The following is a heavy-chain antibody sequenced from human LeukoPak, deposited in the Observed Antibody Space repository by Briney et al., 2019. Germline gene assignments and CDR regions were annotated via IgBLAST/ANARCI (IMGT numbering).Heavy chain of an antibody. CDR1: GGSISSSSYY. Sequence: SETLSLTCTVSGGSISSSSYYWGWIRQPPGKGLEWIGSIYYSGSTYYNPSLKSRVTISVDTSKNQFSLKLSSVTAADTAVYYCARDRRAGSGSYGTPNWYFDLWGRGTLVTVSS. CDR3: ARDRRAGSGSYGTPNWYFDL. V-gene: IGHV4-39*07. D-gene: IGHD3-10*01. J-gene: IGHJ2*01. CDR2: IYYSGST.